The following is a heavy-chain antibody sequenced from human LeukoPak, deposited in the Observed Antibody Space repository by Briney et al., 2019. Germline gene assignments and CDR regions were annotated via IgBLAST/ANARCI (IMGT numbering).Heavy chain of an antibody. Sequence: GGSLRLSCAASGFTFSSYGMHWVRQAPGKGLEWVAVISYDGSNKYYADSVKGRFTISRDNSKNTLYLQMDSLRAEDTAVYYCAKGSGSHYFDYWGQGTLVTVSS. CDR3: AKGSGSHYFDY. D-gene: IGHD1-26*01. CDR2: ISYDGSNK. J-gene: IGHJ4*02. V-gene: IGHV3-30*18. CDR1: GFTFSSYG.